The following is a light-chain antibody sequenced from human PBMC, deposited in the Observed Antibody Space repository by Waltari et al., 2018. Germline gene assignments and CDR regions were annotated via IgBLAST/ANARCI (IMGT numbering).Light chain of an antibody. CDR2: GAS. Sequence: EIVMTQSPATLSVSPGERVTPSCRASQSVSTNLAWYQQKPGQAPRLLIYGASTRATGIPARFSGSGSGTEFSLTISSLQSEDFTVYFCQQYNNWPLFTFGPGTKVDIK. V-gene: IGKV3-15*01. J-gene: IGKJ3*01. CDR1: QSVSTN. CDR3: QQYNNWPLFT.